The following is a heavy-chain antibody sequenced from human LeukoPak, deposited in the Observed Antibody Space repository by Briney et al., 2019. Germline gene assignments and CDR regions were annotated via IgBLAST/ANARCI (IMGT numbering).Heavy chain of an antibody. CDR2: IYYSGST. J-gene: IGHJ6*03. Sequence: SETLSLTCTVSGGSISSYYWSWIRQPPGKGLEWIGYIYYSGSTNYNPSLKSRVTISVDTSKNQFSLKLSSVTAADTAVYYCARVEYYYYYMDVWGKGTTVTISS. CDR3: ARVEYYYYYMDV. CDR1: GGSISSYY. V-gene: IGHV4-59*01.